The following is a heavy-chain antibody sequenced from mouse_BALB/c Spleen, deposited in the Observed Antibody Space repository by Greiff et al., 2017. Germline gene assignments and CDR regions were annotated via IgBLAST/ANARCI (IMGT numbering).Heavy chain of an antibody. CDR3: ARHEDPYWYFDV. CDR1: GFAFSSYD. CDR2: ISSGGGST. Sequence: EVKLQESGGGLVKPGGSLKLSCAASGFAFSSYDMSWVRQTPEKRLEWVAYISSGGGSTYYPDTVKGRFTISRDNAKNTLYLQMSSLKSEDTAMYYCARHEDPYWYFDVWGAGTTVTVAA. J-gene: IGHJ1*01. V-gene: IGHV5-12-1*01.